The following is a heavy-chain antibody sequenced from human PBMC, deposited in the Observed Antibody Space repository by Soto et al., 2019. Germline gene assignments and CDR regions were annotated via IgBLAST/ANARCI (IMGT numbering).Heavy chain of an antibody. J-gene: IGHJ6*03. Sequence: GASVKVSCKASGYTFTSYGISWVRQATGQGLEWMGWISAYNGNTNYAQKLQGRVTMTTDTSTSTAYMELRSLRSDDTAVYYCARAGITMVRGVDRIALDYYYYYMDVWGKGTTVTVSS. D-gene: IGHD3-10*01. CDR2: ISAYNGNT. V-gene: IGHV1-18*01. CDR1: GYTFTSYG. CDR3: ARAGITMVRGVDRIALDYYYYYMDV.